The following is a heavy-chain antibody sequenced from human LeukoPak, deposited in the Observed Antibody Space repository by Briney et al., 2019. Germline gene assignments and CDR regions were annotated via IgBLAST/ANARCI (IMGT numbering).Heavy chain of an antibody. CDR1: GYSFPTYW. J-gene: IGHJ3*02. CDR3: ARQPHRAGGPLRSFDI. Sequence: GESLKISCKGSGYSFPTYWIGWVRQMPGKGLEWMGLIYPGDSDTRYGPSFQGQVTISADRSISTAYLQWNGLKASDTAMYFCARQPHRAGGPLRSFDIWGQGTMVTVSS. CDR2: IYPGDSDT. V-gene: IGHV5-51*01. D-gene: IGHD1-26*01.